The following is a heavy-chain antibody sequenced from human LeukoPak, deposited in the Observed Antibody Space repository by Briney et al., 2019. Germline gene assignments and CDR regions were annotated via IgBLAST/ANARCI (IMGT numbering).Heavy chain of an antibody. CDR3: ARGQLVGLKPSASTDY. CDR1: GFTFSSYS. J-gene: IGHJ4*02. CDR2: ISSSSSYI. Sequence: GGSLRLSCAASGFTFSSYSMNWVRQAPGKGLEWVSSISSSSSYIYYADSVEGRFTISRDNAKNSLYLQMNSLRAEDTAVYYCARGQLVGLKPSASTDYWGQGTLVTVSS. D-gene: IGHD6-13*01. V-gene: IGHV3-21*01.